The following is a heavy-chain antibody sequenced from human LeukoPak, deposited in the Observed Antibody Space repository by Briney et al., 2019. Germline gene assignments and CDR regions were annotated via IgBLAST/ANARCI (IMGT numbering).Heavy chain of an antibody. CDR2: ISSSSYLI. Sequence: GGSLTLSCAASGFTFRTYRMSWVRQAPGKGLECVSYISSSSYLIYYADSVKGRFTIYRDNDRNSLYLQMNSLRAEDTAVYYCTRSRPVTEAVQPNFDSWGQGTLVTVSS. CDR3: TRSRPVTEAVQPNFDS. D-gene: IGHD4-17*01. V-gene: IGHV3-48*01. J-gene: IGHJ4*02. CDR1: GFTFRTYR.